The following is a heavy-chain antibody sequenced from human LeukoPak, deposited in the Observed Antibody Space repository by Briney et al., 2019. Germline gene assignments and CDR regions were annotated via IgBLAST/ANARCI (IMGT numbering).Heavy chain of an antibody. CDR1: GFTFDDYA. D-gene: IGHD4-23*01. CDR2: ISWNSGTI. CDR3: ARDNYGGSKPNFDY. V-gene: IGHV3-9*01. J-gene: IGHJ4*02. Sequence: PGRSLRLSCAASGFTFDDYAMHWVRQAPGKGLEWVSGISWNSGTIGYADSVKGRFTISRDNAKNSLYLQMNSLRAEDTAVYYCARDNYGGSKPNFDYWGQGTLVTVSS.